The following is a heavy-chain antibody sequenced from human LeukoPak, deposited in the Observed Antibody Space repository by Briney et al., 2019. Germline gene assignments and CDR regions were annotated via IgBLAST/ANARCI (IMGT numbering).Heavy chain of an antibody. CDR2: INPNSGGT. V-gene: IGHV1-2*02. J-gene: IGHJ4*02. CDR3: ARVAYSSSWYLFDY. CDR1: VYTFTGYY. Sequence: ASVKVSCKASVYTFTGYYMHWVRQAPGQGLEWMGWINPNSGGTNYAQKFQGRVTMTRDTSISTAYMELSRLRSDDTAVYYCARVAYSSSWYLFDYWGQGTLVTVSS. D-gene: IGHD6-13*01.